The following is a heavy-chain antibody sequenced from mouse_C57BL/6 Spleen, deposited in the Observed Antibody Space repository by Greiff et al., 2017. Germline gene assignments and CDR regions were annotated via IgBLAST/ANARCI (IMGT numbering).Heavy chain of an antibody. Sequence: EVHLVESGGGLVKPGGSLKLSCAASGFTFSSYTMSWVRQTPEKRLEWVATISGGGGNTYYPDSVKGRFTISRDNAKNTLYLQMSSLRSEDTALYYCARAYYSYFDYWGQGTTLTVSS. D-gene: IGHD2-12*01. CDR2: ISGGGGNT. V-gene: IGHV5-9*01. CDR3: ARAYYSYFDY. J-gene: IGHJ2*01. CDR1: GFTFSSYT.